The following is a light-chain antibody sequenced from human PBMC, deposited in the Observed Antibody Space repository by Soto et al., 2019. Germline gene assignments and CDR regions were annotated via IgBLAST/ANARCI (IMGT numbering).Light chain of an antibody. CDR3: QQYNNWWT. V-gene: IGKV3-15*01. CDR1: QSVSNN. CDR2: GAS. Sequence: EVVMTQSPVTLSLSPGERATLSCWAGQSVSNNLAWYQQKPGQAPRLLIYGASTRATGIPARFTGSGSGTEFTLTISSLQFDDSAVYYCQQYNNWWTFGQGTKVAIK. J-gene: IGKJ1*01.